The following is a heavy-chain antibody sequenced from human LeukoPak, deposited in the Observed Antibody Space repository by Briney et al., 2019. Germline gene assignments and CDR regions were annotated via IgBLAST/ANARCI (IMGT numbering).Heavy chain of an antibody. V-gene: IGHV3-7*01. J-gene: IGHJ2*01. D-gene: IGHD4-23*01. CDR1: GFTFSDYY. CDR2: IKQDGSEK. Sequence: GGSLRLSCVASGFTFSDYYMSWVRQPPGKGLEWVANIKQDGSEKYYVDSVKGRFTISRDNAKNSLFLQMNSLRAEDTAVYYCARGLDGNSIWYFDLWGRGTLVTVSS. CDR3: ARGLDGNSIWYFDL.